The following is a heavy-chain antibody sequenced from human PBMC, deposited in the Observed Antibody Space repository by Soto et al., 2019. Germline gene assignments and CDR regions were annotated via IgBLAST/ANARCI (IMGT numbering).Heavy chain of an antibody. J-gene: IGHJ6*02. V-gene: IGHV4-31*03. Sequence: QVQLRESGPGLVQASKTLSLVCTVSGDSVSSGSNYWSWIRQRPQGGLEWLGYISYSGTTYYNPSLKSRVNISEATSKNQLSLNLKSVTAADTAVYYCARGIGRAAAGNCGGVDVWGVGTTVT. CDR3: ARGIGRAAAGNCGGVDV. CDR1: GDSVSSGSNY. CDR2: ISYSGTT. D-gene: IGHD6-13*01.